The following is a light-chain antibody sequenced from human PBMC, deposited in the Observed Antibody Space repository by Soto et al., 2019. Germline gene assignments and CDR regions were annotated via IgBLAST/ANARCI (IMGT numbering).Light chain of an antibody. CDR3: QQYGSSPTT. V-gene: IGKV3-20*01. Sequence: EIVLTQSPGTLSLSPGERATLSCRASQSVFNNHIGWYQQKPGQASRRLIFGASFRATSIPDRFSGSGSGTDFTLTISRLEPEDFAVYYCQQYGSSPTTFGQGTKVEIK. CDR2: GAS. CDR1: QSVFNNH. J-gene: IGKJ1*01.